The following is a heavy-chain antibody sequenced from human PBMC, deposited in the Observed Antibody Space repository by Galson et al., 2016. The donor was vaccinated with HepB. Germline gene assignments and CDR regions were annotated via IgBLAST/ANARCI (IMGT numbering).Heavy chain of an antibody. CDR1: GFTFTTYY. CDR2: ITPNNGGT. D-gene: IGHD3/OR15-3a*01. J-gene: IGHJ1*01. V-gene: IGHV1-2*02. Sequence: SVKVSCKASGFTFTTYYIQWLRQAPGQGLEWMGWITPNNGGTNYALKFQGRVTMTRDTPITTAYMELSSLKSDDTAVYCAKGKYDFATGPIQRWGQGTLVSVSS. CDR3: KGKYDFATGPIQR.